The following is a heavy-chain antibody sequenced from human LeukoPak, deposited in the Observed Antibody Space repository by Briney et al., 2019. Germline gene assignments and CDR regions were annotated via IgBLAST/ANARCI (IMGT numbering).Heavy chain of an antibody. CDR2: IYTSGST. J-gene: IGHJ4*02. D-gene: IGHD1-14*01. Sequence: SETLSLTCTVSGGSISSYYWSWIRQPAGKGLEWIGRIYTSGSTNYNPSLKSRVTISVDTSKNQFSLRLTSVTAADTAVYYCVRTNPWDLTYYFDYWGQGTLVTVSS. V-gene: IGHV4-4*07. CDR1: GGSISSYY. CDR3: VRTNPWDLTYYFDY.